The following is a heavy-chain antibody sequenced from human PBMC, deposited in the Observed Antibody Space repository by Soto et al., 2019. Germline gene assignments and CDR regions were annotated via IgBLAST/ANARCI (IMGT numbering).Heavy chain of an antibody. CDR2: ISYDGSNK. D-gene: IGHD3-16*02. J-gene: IGHJ4*02. V-gene: IGHV3-30*18. Sequence: QVQLVESGGGVVQPGRSLRLSCAASGFTFSSYGMHWVRQAPGKGLEWVAVISYDGSNKYYVDSVKGRFTISRDNSKNTLYLQMNSLRAEDTAVYYCAKDEYYDYVWGSYRLDYWGQGTLVTVSS. CDR1: GFTFSSYG. CDR3: AKDEYYDYVWGSYRLDY.